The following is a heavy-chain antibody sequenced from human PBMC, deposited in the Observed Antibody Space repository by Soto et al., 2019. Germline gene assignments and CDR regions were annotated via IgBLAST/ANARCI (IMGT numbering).Heavy chain of an antibody. CDR2: ISGSSGFI. Sequence: EVQLVESGGGLVKPAGSLRLSCAASGFTFSGYTMNWVRQAPGKGLEWVSSISGSSGFIYYTDSVKGRFTISRDNARNALYLQMNSLRAEDTAVYYCARHGKPGDGEWYVDFWGQGALVTVSS. CDR3: ARHGKPGDGEWYVDF. J-gene: IGHJ4*02. D-gene: IGHD3-10*01. V-gene: IGHV3-21*01. CDR1: GFTFSGYT.